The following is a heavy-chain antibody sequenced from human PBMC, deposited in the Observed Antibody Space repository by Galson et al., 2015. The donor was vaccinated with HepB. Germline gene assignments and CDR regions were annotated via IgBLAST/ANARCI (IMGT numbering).Heavy chain of an antibody. CDR3: ARDPPLGAPFDY. CDR1: GFTFNDYN. J-gene: IGHJ4*02. D-gene: IGHD7-27*01. Sequence: SLRLSCAASGFTFNDYNMIWVRQAPGKGLEWVSSINSESTYIYYADSVRGRFTISRDNAKNSLYLQMNSLRVEDTAIYYCARDPPLGAPFDYWGQGTLVTVSS. V-gene: IGHV3-21*01. CDR2: INSESTYI.